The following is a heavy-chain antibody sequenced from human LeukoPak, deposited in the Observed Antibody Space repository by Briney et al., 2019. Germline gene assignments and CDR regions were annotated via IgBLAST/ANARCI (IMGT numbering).Heavy chain of an antibody. D-gene: IGHD3-3*01. V-gene: IGHV3-30-3*01. CDR1: VFTFSSYA. Sequence: GGSLRLSCAASVFTFSSYAMHGVRQAPGRGLEWVAVISYDGTNKYYADSVKGRFTISRDNSKNTLYLQMNSLRAEDTAVYYCARSYDFWSGSSMDVWGQGTTVTVSS. CDR3: ARSYDFWSGSSMDV. CDR2: ISYDGTNK. J-gene: IGHJ6*02.